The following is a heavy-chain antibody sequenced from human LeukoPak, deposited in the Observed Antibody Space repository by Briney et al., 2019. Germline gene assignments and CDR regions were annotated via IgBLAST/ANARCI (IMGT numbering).Heavy chain of an antibody. J-gene: IGHJ6*03. Sequence: ASVKVSCKASGYTFSSYDINWVRQATGQGLEWMGWMNPNSGNTGYAQKFQGRVTITRNTSISTAYMELSSLRSEDTAVYYCARAPMRPARPLRDGIRRGPTYYYYMDVWGKGTTVTVSS. CDR2: MNPNSGNT. D-gene: IGHD6-6*01. CDR3: ARAPMRPARPLRDGIRRGPTYYYYMDV. V-gene: IGHV1-8*03. CDR1: GYTFSSYD.